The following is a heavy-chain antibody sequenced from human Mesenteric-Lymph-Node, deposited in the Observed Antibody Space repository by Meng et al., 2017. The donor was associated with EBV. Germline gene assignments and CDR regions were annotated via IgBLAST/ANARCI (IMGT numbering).Heavy chain of an antibody. J-gene: IGHJ4*02. CDR3: ARDHEYCGSTSCYPHY. CDR1: GGTFSMYG. CDR2: IIPIFGTA. Sequence: QVQLVEAGAEVKKPGSSVGVSCKTSGGTFSMYGISWVRQAPGQGLEWMGGIIPIFGTANYAEKFQGRVTITADESTSTAYMELSSLRSEDTAIYYCARDHEYCGSTSCYPHYWGQGTLVTVSS. V-gene: IGHV1-69*01. D-gene: IGHD2-2*01.